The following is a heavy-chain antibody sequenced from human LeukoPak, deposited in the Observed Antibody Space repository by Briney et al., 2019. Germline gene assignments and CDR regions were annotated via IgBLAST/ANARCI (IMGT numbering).Heavy chain of an antibody. CDR2: FDPEDGET. V-gene: IGHV1-24*01. CDR1: GYTLTELS. CDR3: ATAGPPHCSSTSCYTALKRYCEY. J-gene: IGHJ4*02. D-gene: IGHD2-2*02. Sequence: GASVKVSCKVSGYTLTELSTHWVRQAPGKGLEWKGGFDPEDGETIYAQKFQGRVTMTEDTSTDTAYMELSSLRSEDTAVYYCATAGPPHCSSTSCYTALKRYCEYRGQGTLVTVSS.